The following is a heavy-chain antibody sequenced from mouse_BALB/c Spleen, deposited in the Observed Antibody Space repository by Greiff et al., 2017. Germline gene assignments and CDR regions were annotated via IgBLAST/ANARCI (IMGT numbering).Heavy chain of an antibody. V-gene: IGHV1-80*01. J-gene: IGHJ4*01. CDR1: GYAFSSYW. Sequence: VKLVESGAELVRPGSSVKISCKASGYAFSSYWMNWVKQRPGQGLEWIGQIYPGDGDTNYNGKFKGKATLTADKSSSTAYMQLSSLTSEDSAVYFCARLYDGYYGYAMDYWGQGTSVTVSS. D-gene: IGHD2-3*01. CDR3: ARLYDGYYGYAMDY. CDR2: IYPGDGDT.